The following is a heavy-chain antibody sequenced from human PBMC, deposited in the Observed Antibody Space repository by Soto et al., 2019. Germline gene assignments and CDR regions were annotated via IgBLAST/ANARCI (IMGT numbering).Heavy chain of an antibody. CDR3: ARDGSSGSDAFDI. V-gene: IGHV4-30-4*01. D-gene: IGHD3-22*01. CDR2: IYYSGSA. Sequence: LSLTCTVSGGSISSGDYYWSWIRQPPGKGLEWIGYIYYSGSAYYNPSLKSRVTISVDTSKNQFSLKLSSVTAADTAVYYCARDGSSGSDAFDIWGQGTMVTVSS. CDR1: GGSISSGDYY. J-gene: IGHJ3*02.